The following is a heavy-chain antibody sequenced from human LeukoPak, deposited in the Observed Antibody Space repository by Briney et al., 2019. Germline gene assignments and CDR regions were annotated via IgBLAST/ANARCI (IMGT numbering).Heavy chain of an antibody. CDR2: ISYDGSNK. D-gene: IGHD1-1*01. J-gene: IGHJ3*02. Sequence: GGSLRLSRAASGFTFSSYAMHWVRQAPGKGLEWVAVISYDGSNKYYADSVKGRFTISRDNSKNTLFLQMSSLRAEDTAVYYCAREPRQTGTTRAFDIWGQGTMVTVSS. V-gene: IGHV3-30*04. CDR1: GFTFSSYA. CDR3: AREPRQTGTTRAFDI.